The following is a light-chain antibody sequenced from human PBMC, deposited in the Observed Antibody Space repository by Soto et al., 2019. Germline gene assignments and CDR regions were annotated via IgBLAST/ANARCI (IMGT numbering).Light chain of an antibody. Sequence: QSALTQPASMSGSPGQSITISCIGTSSDVGGYNFVSWYQHHPGEAPKLMIYDVSYRPSGVSSRFSGSKSGNTASLTISGLQAEDEADYYCSSYTSSGTRVFGGGTKLTVL. CDR2: DVS. J-gene: IGLJ3*02. CDR1: SSDVGGYNF. V-gene: IGLV2-14*03. CDR3: SSYTSSGTRV.